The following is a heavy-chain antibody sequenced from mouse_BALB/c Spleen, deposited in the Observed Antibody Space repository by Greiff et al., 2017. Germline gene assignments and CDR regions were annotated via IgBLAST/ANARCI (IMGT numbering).Heavy chain of an antibody. CDR3: TRSNGNVNYAMDY. D-gene: IGHD2-1*01. CDR1: GYTFTSYW. Sequence: VQLQQPGAELVRPGASVKLSCKASGYTFTSYWINWVKQRPGQGLEWIGNIYPSDSYTNYNQKFKDKATLTVDKSSSTAYMQLSSPTSEDSAVYYCTRSNGNVNYAMDYWGQGTSVTVSS. V-gene: IGHV1-69*02. J-gene: IGHJ4*01. CDR2: IYPSDSYT.